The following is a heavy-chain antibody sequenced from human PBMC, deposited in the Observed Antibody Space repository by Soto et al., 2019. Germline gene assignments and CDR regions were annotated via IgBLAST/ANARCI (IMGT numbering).Heavy chain of an antibody. CDR3: AKGGSGNYLTYYYYYGMDV. Sequence: QVQLVESGGGVVQPGRSLRLSCAASGFSLSNNGMHWVRQDPGKGLEWVAVISYDGNNKYYADSVKGRFTISRDNSKNTVYLEMNNLRAEDTAMYYCAKGGSGNYLTYYYYYGMDVWGQGTTVTVSS. CDR2: ISYDGNNK. J-gene: IGHJ6*02. V-gene: IGHV3-30*18. CDR1: GFSLSNNG. D-gene: IGHD3-22*01.